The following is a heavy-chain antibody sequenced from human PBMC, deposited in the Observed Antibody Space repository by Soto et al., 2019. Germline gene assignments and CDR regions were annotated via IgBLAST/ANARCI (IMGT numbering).Heavy chain of an antibody. CDR3: ARDLVDSRGMDV. CDR2: IYYSGST. CDR1: GGSISSYY. J-gene: IGHJ6*02. V-gene: IGHV4-59*01. Sequence: PSETLSLTCTVSGGSISSYYWSWIRQPPGKGLEWIGYIYYSGSTNYNPSLKSRVTISVDTSKNQFSLKLSSVTAADTAVYYCARDLVDSRGMDVWGQGTTVTVSS.